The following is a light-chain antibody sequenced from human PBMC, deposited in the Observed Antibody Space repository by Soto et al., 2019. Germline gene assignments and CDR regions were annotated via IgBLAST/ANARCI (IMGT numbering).Light chain of an antibody. CDR3: SSFTSNIPHV. J-gene: IGLJ1*01. CDR1: SSDVGGYNY. V-gene: IGLV2-14*01. CDR2: DVS. Sequence: QSALTQPASVSGSPGQSITISCTGTSSDVGGYNYVSWYQQHPGKAPKLMIYDVSDRPSGVSNRFSGSKSGNTASLTISGLQAEDEADYYCSSFTSNIPHVFGTGTKLTVL.